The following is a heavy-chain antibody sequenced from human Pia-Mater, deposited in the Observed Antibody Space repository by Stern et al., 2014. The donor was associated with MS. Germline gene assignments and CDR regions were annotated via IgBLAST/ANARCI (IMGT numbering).Heavy chain of an antibody. J-gene: IGHJ4*02. D-gene: IGHD3-22*01. CDR2: FDPEDGET. V-gene: IGHV1-24*01. CDR3: ATDDNY. CDR1: GSTLTDFF. Sequence: VQLVESGAEVKKPGASVKVSCKVSGSTLTDFFMPWVRQPPGKGLEWMGGFDPEDGETIYAQKFQGRVTMTEDTSTDTAYMELSSLRSDDTAVYYCATDDNYWGQGTLVTVSS.